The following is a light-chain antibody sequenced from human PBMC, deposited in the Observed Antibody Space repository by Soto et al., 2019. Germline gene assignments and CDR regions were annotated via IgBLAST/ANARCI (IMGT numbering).Light chain of an antibody. CDR3: QQYGSSPPT. V-gene: IGKV3-20*01. J-gene: IGKJ5*01. CDR1: QSISYNF. Sequence: EIVLTQSPGTLSLSPGERATLSCRASQSISYNFLAWYQQKPGQAPSLLISAASSRATGIPDRFSGSGSGTDFTLTISRLEPEDFAVYYCQQYGSSPPTFGQGTRLEIK. CDR2: AAS.